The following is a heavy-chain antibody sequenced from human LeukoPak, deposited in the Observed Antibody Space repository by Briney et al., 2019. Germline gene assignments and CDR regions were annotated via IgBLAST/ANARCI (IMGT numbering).Heavy chain of an antibody. Sequence: RSSGTLSLTCGVSGGSITNTNYWTWVRQPPGKGLEWIGEVNLQGSTNYNPSLMGRVAIAVDTSENHISLQLTSVTAADTAAYYCAREGGPYRPLDYSGQGTLVTVSS. V-gene: IGHV4-4*02. CDR2: VNLQGST. CDR3: AREGGPYRPLDY. CDR1: GGSITNTNY. J-gene: IGHJ4*02.